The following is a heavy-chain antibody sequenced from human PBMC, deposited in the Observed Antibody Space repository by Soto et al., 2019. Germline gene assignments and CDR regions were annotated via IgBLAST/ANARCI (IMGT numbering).Heavy chain of an antibody. Sequence: GGSLRLSCAASGFTFSSYWMSWVRQAPGKGLEWVANIKQDGSEKYYVDSVKGRFTISRDNAKNSLYLQMNSLRAEDTAVYYCARDGGGNTAMVDYWGQGTLVTVSS. CDR1: GFTFSSYW. J-gene: IGHJ4*02. CDR3: ARDGGGNTAMVDY. D-gene: IGHD5-18*01. CDR2: IKQDGSEK. V-gene: IGHV3-7*05.